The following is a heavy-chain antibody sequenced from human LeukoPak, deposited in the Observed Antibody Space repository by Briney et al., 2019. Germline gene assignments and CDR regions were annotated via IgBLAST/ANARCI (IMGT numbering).Heavy chain of an antibody. Sequence: PGGSLRLSCAASGFTFSSYWMHWVRQAPGKGLAWVSRINSDGSTTIYADSVKGRFTISRDNAKNTLYLQMNSLRAEDTAVYYCARTQNYAFDIWGQGTMVTVSS. CDR1: GFTFSSYW. J-gene: IGHJ3*02. CDR3: ARTQNYAFDI. CDR2: INSDGSTT. V-gene: IGHV3-74*01.